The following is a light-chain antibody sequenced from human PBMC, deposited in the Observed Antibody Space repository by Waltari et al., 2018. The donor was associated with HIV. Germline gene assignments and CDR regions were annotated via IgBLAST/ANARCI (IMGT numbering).Light chain of an antibody. CDR2: MND. V-gene: IGLV1-47*01. CDR3: AVWDDSLGGAV. J-gene: IGLJ2*01. Sequence: QSVVTQPTSASGTPGPRVTISCSGSGSNIGTYYVNWYQHFPGTAPKLLIYMNDQRPSGVPGRFSGSQSGTSASLAISGLQYDDEADYYCAVWDDSLGGAVFGGGTKLTVL. CDR1: GSNIGTYY.